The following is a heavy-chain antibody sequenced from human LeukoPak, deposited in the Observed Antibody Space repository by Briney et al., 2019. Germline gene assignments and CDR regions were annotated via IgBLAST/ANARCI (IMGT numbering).Heavy chain of an antibody. CDR3: ARRYCSSTSCYYDY. D-gene: IGHD2-2*01. CDR2: INHSGST. CDR1: GGSFSGYY. V-gene: IGHV4-34*01. J-gene: IGHJ4*02. Sequence: SDTLSLTCAVSGGSFSGYYWSWIRQPPGKGLEWIGEINHSGSTNYNPSLKSRLTISVDTSKNQFSLKLSSVTAADTAVYYCARRYCSSTSCYYDYWGQGTLVTVSS.